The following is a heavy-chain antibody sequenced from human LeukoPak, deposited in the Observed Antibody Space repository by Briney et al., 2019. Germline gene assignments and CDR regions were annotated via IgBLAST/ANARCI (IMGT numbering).Heavy chain of an antibody. V-gene: IGHV4-34*01. CDR2: INHSGST. CDR3: TRVRPPTTSDY. D-gene: IGHD1-26*01. Sequence: PSETLSLTCAVYGGSFSGYYWSWIRQPPGKGLEWIGEINHSGSTNYNPSLKSRVTISVDTSKNQFSLTLKSVTAADTAIYYCTRVRPPTTSDYWAREPWSSSPQ. J-gene: IGHJ4*02. CDR1: GGSFSGYY.